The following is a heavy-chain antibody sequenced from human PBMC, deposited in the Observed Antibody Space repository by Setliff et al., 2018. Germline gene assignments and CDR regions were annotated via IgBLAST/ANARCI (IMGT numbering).Heavy chain of an antibody. CDR3: ARVGPLTDDAFDI. D-gene: IGHD1-26*01. J-gene: IGHJ3*02. CDR2: IYPADSDT. CDR1: GYTFTNYW. Sequence: PGESLKISCKGSGYTFTNYWIAWVRQMPGKGLEWMGVIYPADSDTTYSPSFQGQVTISADKSINTAYLQWSSLKASDTAIYYCARVGPLTDDAFDIWGQGTMVTVSS. V-gene: IGHV5-51*01.